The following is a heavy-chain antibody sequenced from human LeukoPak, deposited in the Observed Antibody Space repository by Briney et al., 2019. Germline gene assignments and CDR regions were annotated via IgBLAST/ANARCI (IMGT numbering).Heavy chain of an antibody. CDR3: AREFTYSFESSGYSLGLDQ. Sequence: GASVKASCKASGYTFISNYIHWVRQAPGQGLEWMGIINPAGGSTSYAQKFQGRVTMTRDTSTSTVFMELSSLTSEDTAVYYCAREFTYSFESSGYSLGLDQWGQGTLVTVSS. D-gene: IGHD3-22*01. V-gene: IGHV1-46*01. J-gene: IGHJ5*02. CDR2: INPAGGST. CDR1: GYTFISNY.